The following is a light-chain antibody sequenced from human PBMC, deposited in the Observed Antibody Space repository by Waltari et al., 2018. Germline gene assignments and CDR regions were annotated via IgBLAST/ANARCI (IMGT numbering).Light chain of an antibody. J-gene: IGLJ2*01. CDR3: CSYAGSSTPVV. V-gene: IGLV2-23*02. CDR2: DVS. CDR1: SSDVGDYNY. Sequence: QSALTQPASVSGSPGQSITISCTGTSSDVGDYNYVSWYQQHPGKAPKIIIYDVSKRPSGVSNRFPGSKSGNTASLTISGLQAEDEADYYCCSYAGSSTPVVSGGGTKLTVL.